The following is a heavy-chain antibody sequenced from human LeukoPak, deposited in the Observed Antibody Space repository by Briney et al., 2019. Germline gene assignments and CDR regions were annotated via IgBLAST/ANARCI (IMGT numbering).Heavy chain of an antibody. CDR1: GGSISSSSYY. Sequence: SETLSLTCTVPGGSISSSSYYWGWIRQPPGKGLEWIGSIYYSGSTYYNPSLKSRVTISVDTSKNQFSLKLSSVTAADTAVYYCARLYHPPNWNDVFDAFDIWGQGTMVTVSS. V-gene: IGHV4-39*01. CDR2: IYYSGST. J-gene: IGHJ3*02. D-gene: IGHD1-1*01. CDR3: ARLYHPPNWNDVFDAFDI.